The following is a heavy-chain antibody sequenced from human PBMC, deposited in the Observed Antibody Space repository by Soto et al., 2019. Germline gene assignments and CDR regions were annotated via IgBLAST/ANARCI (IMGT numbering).Heavy chain of an antibody. CDR3: ARGSYDSSGYTLYYYYGMDV. V-gene: IGHV4-31*03. CDR1: GGSISSGGYY. CDR2: IYYSGST. Sequence: SETLSLTCTVSGGSISSGGYYRSWIRQHPGKGLEWIGYIYYSGSTYYNPSLKSRVTISVDTSKNQFSLKLSSVTAADTAVYYCARGSYDSSGYTLYYYYGMDVWGQGTTVTVSS. J-gene: IGHJ6*02. D-gene: IGHD3-22*01.